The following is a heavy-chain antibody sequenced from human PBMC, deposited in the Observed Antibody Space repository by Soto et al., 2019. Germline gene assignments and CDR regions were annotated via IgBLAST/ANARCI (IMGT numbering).Heavy chain of an antibody. CDR1: GFTFSNAW. V-gene: IGHV3-49*04. J-gene: IGHJ4*02. CDR2: IRSKADGGTT. CDR3: TRRNDYFDY. Sequence: GGSLRLSCAASGFTFSNAWINWVRQAPGKGLEWVGSIRSKADGGTTEYAASVKGRFTISRDDSKSIAYLQMNSLKTEDTAVYYCTRRNDYFDYWGQGTLVTAPQ.